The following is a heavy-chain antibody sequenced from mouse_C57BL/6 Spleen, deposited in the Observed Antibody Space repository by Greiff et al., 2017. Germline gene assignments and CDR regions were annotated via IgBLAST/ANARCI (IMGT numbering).Heavy chain of an antibody. CDR2: IYPRSGNT. Sequence: VQLQQPGAELVRPGASVKLSCKASGYTFTSYGISWVKQRPGQGLEWIGEIYPRSGNTYYNEKFKGKATLTADKSSSTAYMEIRSLTSEDSAVYFCARTNYGSFDYWGQGTTRTVSS. CDR1: GYTFTSYG. J-gene: IGHJ2*01. D-gene: IGHD2-2*01. V-gene: IGHV1-81*01. CDR3: ARTNYGSFDY.